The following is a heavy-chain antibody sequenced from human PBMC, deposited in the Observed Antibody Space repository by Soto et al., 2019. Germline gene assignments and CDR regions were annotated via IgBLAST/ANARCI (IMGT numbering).Heavy chain of an antibody. CDR3: GYCRSTSCPQPQRITIFGVVIMGDYGMDV. CDR1: GYTFTGYY. J-gene: IGHJ6*02. Sequence: ASVKVSCKASGYTFTGYYMHWVRQAPGQGLEWMGWINPNSGGTNYAQKFQGRVTMTRDTSISTAYMELSRLRSDDTAVYYCGYCRSTSCPQPQRITIFGVVIMGDYGMDVWGLGTTVTVSS. D-gene: IGHD3-3*01. CDR2: INPNSGGT. V-gene: IGHV1-2*02.